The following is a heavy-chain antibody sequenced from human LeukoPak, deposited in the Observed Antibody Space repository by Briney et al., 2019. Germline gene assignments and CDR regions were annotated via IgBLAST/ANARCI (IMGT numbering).Heavy chain of an antibody. CDR2: ISYDGSNK. D-gene: IGHD6-6*01. J-gene: IGHJ4*02. Sequence: PGRSLRLSCAASGFTFSSYGMHWVRQAPGKGLEWVAVISYDGSNKYYADSVKGRFAISRDNSKNTLYLQMNSLRAEDTAVYYCAKDGGGRSSSNGREYYFDYWGQGTLVTVSS. CDR1: GFTFSSYG. V-gene: IGHV3-30*18. CDR3: AKDGGGRSSSNGREYYFDY.